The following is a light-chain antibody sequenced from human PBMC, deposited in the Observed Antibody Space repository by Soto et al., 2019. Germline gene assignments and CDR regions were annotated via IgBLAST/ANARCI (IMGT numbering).Light chain of an antibody. CDR3: MQGTYWPFT. J-gene: IGKJ3*01. CDR1: QSLVHSDGSTY. CDR2: RVS. Sequence: EVVMTQSPLSLPVTLGQPASISCRSSQSLVHSDGSTYLNWFQQRPGQSPRRLIYRVSDRDSGVPDRFSGSGSGTEFTLKISRVEAEDVGVYYCMQGTYWPFTFGPGTKVDIK. V-gene: IGKV2-30*02.